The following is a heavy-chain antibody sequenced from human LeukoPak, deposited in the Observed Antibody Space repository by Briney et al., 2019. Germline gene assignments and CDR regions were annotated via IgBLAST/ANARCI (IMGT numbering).Heavy chain of an antibody. CDR2: ISGSGGST. CDR3: AKDRSDYVWGSYREFDY. CDR1: GFTFSSYA. D-gene: IGHD3-16*02. J-gene: IGHJ4*02. Sequence: GGSLRLSCAASGFTFSSYAMSWVRQAPGKGLEWVSAISGSGGSTYYADSVKGRFTISRDNSKNTLYLQMNSLRAEDTAVYYCAKDRSDYVWGSYREFDYWGQGTLVTVSP. V-gene: IGHV3-23*01.